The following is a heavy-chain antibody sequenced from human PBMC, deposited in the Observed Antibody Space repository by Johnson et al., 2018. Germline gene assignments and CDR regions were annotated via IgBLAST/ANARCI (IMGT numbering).Heavy chain of an antibody. CDR3: ASALSFVVCYHGGTFDI. CDR1: GGSMSNYC. J-gene: IGHJ3*02. D-gene: IGHD1-14*01. CDR2: ILDIGTP. V-gene: IGHV4-59*01. Sequence: QVQLQESGPGQVKPTEPLSVSCSVSGGSMSNYCWNWIRQPPGRGPEWIGCILDIGTPKYNPSLRSRVTGSVDMFKNHFPLRLTSVTAADTAVYYCASALSFVVCYHGGTFDIWGQGTMVTVSS.